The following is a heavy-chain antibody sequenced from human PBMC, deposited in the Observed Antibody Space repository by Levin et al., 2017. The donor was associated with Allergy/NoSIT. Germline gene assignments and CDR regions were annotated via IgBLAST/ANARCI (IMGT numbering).Heavy chain of an antibody. CDR1: GFIFSSYA. CDR3: ARKLTPGETKNFDI. CDR2: ISGGGETT. J-gene: IGHJ3*02. D-gene: IGHD1-14*01. V-gene: IGHV3-23*01. Sequence: GGSLRLSCAASGFIFSSYAINWVRQAPGKGLDWVSAISGGGETTLYADSVKGRFTISRDNSKNTLYLQMNSLRTEDTALYYYARKLTPGETKNFDIWGQGTMVTVSS.